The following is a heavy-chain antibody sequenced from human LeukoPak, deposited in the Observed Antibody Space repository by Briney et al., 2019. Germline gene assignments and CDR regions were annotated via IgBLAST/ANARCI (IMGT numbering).Heavy chain of an antibody. CDR1: GFTFSSYS. D-gene: IGHD6-13*01. J-gene: IGHJ4*02. Sequence: GGSLRLSCAASGFTFSSYSMNWVRQAPGKGLEWVSSISSSSSYIYYADSVKGRFTISRDNAKNSLYLQVKSLRAEDTAVYYCARASNMAAAGTGFSYWGQGTMVTVSS. CDR3: ARASNMAAAGTGFSY. V-gene: IGHV3-21*01. CDR2: ISSSSSYI.